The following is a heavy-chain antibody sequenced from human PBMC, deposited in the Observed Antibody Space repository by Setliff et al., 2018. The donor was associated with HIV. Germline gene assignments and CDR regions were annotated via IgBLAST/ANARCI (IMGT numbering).Heavy chain of an antibody. J-gene: IGHJ3*02. CDR1: GYTLTSYG. D-gene: IGHD3-9*01. CDR2: ISAYNGNT. Sequence: ASVKVSCKASGYTLTSYGISWVRQAPGQGLEWMGWISAYNGNTNYAQKLQGRVTITTDTSTSTAYMELRSLRSDDTAVYYCARDYAYDILTGYYSPPDAFDIWGQGTMVTVSS. V-gene: IGHV1-18*01. CDR3: ARDYAYDILTGYYSPPDAFDI.